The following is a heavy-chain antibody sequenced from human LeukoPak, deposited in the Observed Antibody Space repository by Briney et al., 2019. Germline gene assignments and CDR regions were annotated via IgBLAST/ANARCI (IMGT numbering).Heavy chain of an antibody. CDR1: GGSISSSSYY. Sequence: SETLSLTCTVSGGSISSSSYYWGWIRQPPGKGLEWIGSIYYSGSTYYNPSLKSRVTISVDTSKNRFSLELSSVTAADTAVYYCARHLYLGGGALPYYFDYWGQGTLVTVSS. CDR3: ARHLYLGGGALPYYFDY. D-gene: IGHD2-21*01. CDR2: IYYSGST. J-gene: IGHJ4*02. V-gene: IGHV4-39*01.